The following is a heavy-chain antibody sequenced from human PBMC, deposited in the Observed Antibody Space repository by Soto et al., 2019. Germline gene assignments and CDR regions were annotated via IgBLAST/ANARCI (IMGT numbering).Heavy chain of an antibody. D-gene: IGHD3-22*01. Sequence: PVEVSCKAPGYAFMSYNIKWLRRDTGQGLELMGWISAYNGNTNYAQKLQGRVTMTTDTSTSTAYMELRSLRSDDTVVYYCARDLGGYVQSYWGQGTLVTVSS. J-gene: IGHJ4*02. CDR3: ARDLGGYVQSY. V-gene: IGHV1-18*01. CDR1: GYAFMSYN. CDR2: ISAYNGNT.